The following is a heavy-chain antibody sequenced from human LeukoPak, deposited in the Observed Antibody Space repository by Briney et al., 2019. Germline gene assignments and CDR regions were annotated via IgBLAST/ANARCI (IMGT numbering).Heavy chain of an antibody. J-gene: IGHJ4*02. CDR1: GFIFSNYW. Sequence: AGSLRVSCAASGFIFSNYWMSWVRQAPGKGLEWVGRIKSKTDGGTTDYAAPVKGRFTISRDDSKNTLYLQMNSLKTEDTAVYYCTTGRFSYANFDYWGQGTLVTVSS. V-gene: IGHV3-15*01. D-gene: IGHD5-18*01. CDR3: TTGRFSYANFDY. CDR2: IKSKTDGGTT.